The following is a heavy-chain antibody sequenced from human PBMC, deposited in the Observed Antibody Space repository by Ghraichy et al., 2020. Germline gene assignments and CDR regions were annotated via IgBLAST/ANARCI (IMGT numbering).Heavy chain of an antibody. CDR3: ARVRSGTARAFDY. CDR2: VHYSGNT. CDR1: GGSISGYL. Sequence: SETLSLTCSVSGGSISGYLWSWIRQPPGKGLECIGYVHYSGNTNYNPSLKSRVTISIDTSKNQFSLRLSSVTAADTALYDCARVRSGTARAFDYWGQGTLVSVSS. D-gene: IGHD1-26*01. J-gene: IGHJ4*02. V-gene: IGHV4-59*01.